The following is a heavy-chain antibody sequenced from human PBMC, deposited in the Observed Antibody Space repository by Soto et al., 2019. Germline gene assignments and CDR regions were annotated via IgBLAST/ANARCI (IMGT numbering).Heavy chain of an antibody. Sequence: GASVKVSFKASGGTFSSYAISWLRQAPGQGLEWMGGIIPIFGTANYAQKFQGRVTITADESTSTAYMELSSLRSEDTAVYYCARDLSPVASIAARRYYYGMDVWGQGTTVTVSS. CDR2: IIPIFGTA. V-gene: IGHV1-69*13. D-gene: IGHD6-6*01. CDR1: GGTFSSYA. CDR3: ARDLSPVASIAARRYYYGMDV. J-gene: IGHJ6*02.